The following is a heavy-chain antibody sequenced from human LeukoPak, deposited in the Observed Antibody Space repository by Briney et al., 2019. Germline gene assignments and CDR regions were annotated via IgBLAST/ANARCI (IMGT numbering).Heavy chain of an antibody. D-gene: IGHD1-7*01. J-gene: IGHJ5*02. CDR1: GGSISSYY. CDR3: ARASVELSSDWLDP. Sequence: SETLSLTCTVSGGSISSYYWSWIRQPAGKGPEWIGRIYTSGSTNYNPSLKSRVTMSVDTSKNQFSLKLSSVTAADTAVYYCARASVELSSDWLDPWGQGTLVTVSS. V-gene: IGHV4-4*07. CDR2: IYTSGST.